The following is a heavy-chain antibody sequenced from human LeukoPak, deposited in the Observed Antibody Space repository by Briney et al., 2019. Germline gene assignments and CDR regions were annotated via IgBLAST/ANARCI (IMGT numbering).Heavy chain of an antibody. D-gene: IGHD3-10*01. J-gene: IGHJ5*02. V-gene: IGHV3-33*01. Sequence: GGSLRLSCAASGFSFSNHGMHWVRQAPGKRLEWVAVIWDDGNNKRYANSVNGRFTISGDNSENTLYLQMNGLTAEDTAMYYCARDSYQDYYGRFDPWGQGTLVTVSS. CDR2: IWDDGNNK. CDR1: GFSFSNHG. CDR3: ARDSYQDYYGRFDP.